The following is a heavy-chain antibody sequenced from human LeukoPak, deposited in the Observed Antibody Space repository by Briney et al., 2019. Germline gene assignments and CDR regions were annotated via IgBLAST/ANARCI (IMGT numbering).Heavy chain of an antibody. V-gene: IGHV4-38-2*02. Sequence: SETLSLTCTVSGYSISSGYYWGWIRPPPGKGLEWIGSIYHSGSTYYNPSLKSRVTISVDTSKNQFSLKLSSVTAADTAVYYCARVYDFWSGYFNWFDPWGQGTLVTVSS. J-gene: IGHJ5*02. D-gene: IGHD3-3*01. CDR3: ARVYDFWSGYFNWFDP. CDR1: GYSISSGYY. CDR2: IYHSGST.